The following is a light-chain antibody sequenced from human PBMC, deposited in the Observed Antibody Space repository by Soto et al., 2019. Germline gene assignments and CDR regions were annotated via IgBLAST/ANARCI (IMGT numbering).Light chain of an antibody. Sequence: QSVLTQSPSASGTPGQRVTISCSGSTPNIGTYAVNWYQQLPGTAPTLLIFRNHQRPSGVPDRFSGSKSGTSASLAISGPQSADEADYYCAAWDDSLRAVVFGGGTKVTVL. CDR2: RNH. CDR3: AAWDDSLRAVV. V-gene: IGLV1-44*01. J-gene: IGLJ2*01. CDR1: TPNIGTYA.